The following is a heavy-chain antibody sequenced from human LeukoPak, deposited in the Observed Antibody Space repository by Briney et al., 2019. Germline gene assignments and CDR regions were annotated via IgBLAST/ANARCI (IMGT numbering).Heavy chain of an antibody. CDR3: ARAIRYGEPHNWFDP. Sequence: ASVKVSCKASGYSFTGYYMHWVRQAPGQGLEWMGWINPNSGGTNYAQKFHGRVTMTRDTSISTAYMELSRLRSDDTAVYYCARAIRYGEPHNWFDPWGQGTLVTVSS. V-gene: IGHV1-2*02. CDR1: GYSFTGYY. J-gene: IGHJ5*02. CDR2: INPNSGGT. D-gene: IGHD4-17*01.